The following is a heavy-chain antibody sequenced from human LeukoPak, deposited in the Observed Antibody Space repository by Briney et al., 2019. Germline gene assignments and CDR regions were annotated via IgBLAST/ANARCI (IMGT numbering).Heavy chain of an antibody. J-gene: IGHJ4*02. D-gene: IGHD2-15*01. CDR2: IRYDGSDK. Sequence: GGSLRLSCAASGFAFSSYDMHWVRQAPGKGLEWVAFIRYDGSDKYYADSVRGRFTISRDNSENTVYLQMNSLRAEDTAVYYCAKDLRGYCSGGSCKTIDYWGQGTLVTVSS. CDR1: GFAFSSYD. CDR3: AKDLRGYCSGGSCKTIDY. V-gene: IGHV3-30*02.